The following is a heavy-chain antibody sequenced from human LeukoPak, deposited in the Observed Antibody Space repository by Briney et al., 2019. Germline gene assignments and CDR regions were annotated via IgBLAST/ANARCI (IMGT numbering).Heavy chain of an antibody. Sequence: SETLSLTCTVSGGSISSYYWSWIRQPPGKGLEWIGYIYYSGSTNYNPSLKSRVTISVDTSKNQFSLKLSSVTAADTAVYYCARERSTAMADYWGQGTLVTVSS. CDR2: IYYSGST. CDR3: ARERSTAMADY. V-gene: IGHV4-59*01. CDR1: GGSISSYY. J-gene: IGHJ4*02. D-gene: IGHD5-18*01.